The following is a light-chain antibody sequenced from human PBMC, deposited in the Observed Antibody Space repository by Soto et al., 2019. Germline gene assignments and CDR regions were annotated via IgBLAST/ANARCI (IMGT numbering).Light chain of an antibody. CDR3: EAWGDSLNGPV. J-gene: IGLJ2*01. Sequence: QSVLTQPPSASGTPGQRVTISCSGSSSNIGSNTVNWYQQLPGTAPKLLIYSNNQRPSGVPDRFSGSKSGTSASLAISGLQSEDEADYYCEAWGDSLNGPVFGGGTKLTVL. CDR2: SNN. CDR1: SSNIGSNT. V-gene: IGLV1-44*01.